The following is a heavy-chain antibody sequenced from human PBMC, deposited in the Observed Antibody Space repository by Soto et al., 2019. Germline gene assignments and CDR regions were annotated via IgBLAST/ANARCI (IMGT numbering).Heavy chain of an antibody. D-gene: IGHD2-2*01. CDR2: INPSAGST. CDR3: ARGLPPYYFDN. V-gene: IGHV1-46*03. J-gene: IGHJ4*02. CDR1: GYIFTRYY. Sequence: GASVKVSCKASGYIFTRYYMHWVRQAPGQGLEWMGIINPSAGSTSYAQKFQGRVTMTRDTSTSTVYMELSSLRSEDTAVYYCARGLPPYYFDNWGQGTLVTVSS.